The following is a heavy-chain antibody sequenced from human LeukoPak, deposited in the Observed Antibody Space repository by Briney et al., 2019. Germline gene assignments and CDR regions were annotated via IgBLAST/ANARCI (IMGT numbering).Heavy chain of an antibody. CDR1: GDSVSSSSAA. D-gene: IGHD2-8*01. CDR3: ARIRGVYYYYGMDV. CDR2: NYYRSKWYS. V-gene: IGHV6-1*01. J-gene: IGHJ6*02. Sequence: SQTLSLTCAISGDSVSSSSAAWNWIRQSPSRGLEWLGRNYYRSKWYSDYAVSVKSRMTINPDTSKNQFSLKLSSVTAADTAVYYCARIRGVYYYYGMDVWGQGTTVTVSS.